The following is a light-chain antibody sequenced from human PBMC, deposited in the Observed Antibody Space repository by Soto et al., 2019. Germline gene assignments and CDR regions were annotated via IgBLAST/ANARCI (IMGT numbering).Light chain of an antibody. CDR3: CSYAGSSTYV. CDR1: SSDVGSYNL. Sequence: QSVLTQPASVSGSPGQSITISCTGTSSDVGSYNLVSWYQHHPGKAPKLMIYEGSQRPSGVSNRFSGSKSGNTASLTISGLQAEDEAYYYCCSYAGSSTYVFGTGTKLTVL. J-gene: IGLJ1*01. CDR2: EGS. V-gene: IGLV2-23*01.